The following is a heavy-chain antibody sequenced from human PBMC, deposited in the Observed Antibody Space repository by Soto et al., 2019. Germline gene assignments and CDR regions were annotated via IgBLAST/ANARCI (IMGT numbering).Heavy chain of an antibody. Sequence: QVQLVQSGAEVKKPGASVKVSCKASGYTFTSYGISWVRQAPGQGLEWMGWISAYNGNTNYAQKLQGRVTMTTDTSTSTAYMELRSLRSDDTAVYYCARDIVLMVYATIHDAFDIWGQGTMVTVSS. J-gene: IGHJ3*02. CDR3: ARDIVLMVYATIHDAFDI. V-gene: IGHV1-18*01. CDR2: ISAYNGNT. CDR1: GYTFTSYG. D-gene: IGHD2-8*01.